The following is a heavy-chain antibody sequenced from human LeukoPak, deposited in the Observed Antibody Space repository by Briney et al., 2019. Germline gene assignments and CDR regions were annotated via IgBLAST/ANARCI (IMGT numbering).Heavy chain of an antibody. CDR3: ARVRGIAVAGPDY. D-gene: IGHD6-19*01. V-gene: IGHV3-48*01. J-gene: IGHJ4*02. CDR2: ISSSSSTI. Sequence: QPGRSLRLSCAASGCTFSSYSMNWVRQAPGKGLEWVSYISSSSSTIYYADSVKGRFTISRDNAKNSLYLQMNSLRAEDTAVYYCARVRGIAVAGPDYWGQGTLVTVSS. CDR1: GCTFSSYS.